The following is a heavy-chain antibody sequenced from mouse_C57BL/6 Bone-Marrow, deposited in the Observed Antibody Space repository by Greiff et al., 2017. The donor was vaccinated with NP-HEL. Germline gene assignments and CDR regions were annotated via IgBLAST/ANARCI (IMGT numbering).Heavy chain of an antibody. D-gene: IGHD2-12*01. J-gene: IGHJ3*01. V-gene: IGHV5-9-1*02. Sequence: EVQVVESGEGLVKPGGSLKLSCAASGFTFSSYAMSWVRQTPEKRLEWVAYISSGGDYIYYADTVQGRFTISRDNARNTLYLQMSSLKSEDTAMYYCTIYSPWFAYWGQGTLVTVSA. CDR1: GFTFSSYA. CDR3: TIYSPWFAY. CDR2: ISSGGDYI.